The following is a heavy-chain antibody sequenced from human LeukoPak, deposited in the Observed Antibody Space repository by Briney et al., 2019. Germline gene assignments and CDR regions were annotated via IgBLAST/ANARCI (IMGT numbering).Heavy chain of an antibody. CDR3: ARRYGSGSRGYNWFDP. V-gene: IGHV4-39*01. D-gene: IGHD3-10*01. CDR2: IFYTGST. CDR1: SGSISTSNYY. Sequence: SEALSLTCTVSSGSISTSNYYWGWVRQPPGKALEWIGNIFYTGSTYYSPSLKSRVTISVDTSKNQFSLKLSSVTAADTAVYYCARRYGSGSRGYNWFDPWGQGTLVTVSS. J-gene: IGHJ5*02.